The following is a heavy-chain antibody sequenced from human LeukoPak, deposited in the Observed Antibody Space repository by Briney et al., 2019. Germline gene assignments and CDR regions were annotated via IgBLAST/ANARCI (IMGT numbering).Heavy chain of an antibody. D-gene: IGHD3-10*01. CDR2: IYHSGST. J-gene: IGHJ4*02. CDR1: GGSISSGGYY. CDR3: ARASYGSGSSQFDY. Sequence: SETLPLTCTVSGGSISSGGYYWSWIRQPPGKGLEWIGYIYHSGSTYYNPSLKSRVTISVDRSKNQFSLKLSSVTAADTAVYYCARASYGSGSSQFDYWGQGTLVTVSS. V-gene: IGHV4-30-2*01.